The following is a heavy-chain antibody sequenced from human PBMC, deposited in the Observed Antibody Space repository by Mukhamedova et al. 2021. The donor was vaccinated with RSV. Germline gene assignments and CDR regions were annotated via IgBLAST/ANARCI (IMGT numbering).Heavy chain of an antibody. Sequence: GSGISWNSGSIGYADSVKGRFTISRDNAKNSLYLQMNSLRAEDTALYYCAKAYLLSGYFDYWGQGTLVTVSS. CDR3: AKAYLLSGYFDY. J-gene: IGHJ4*02. D-gene: IGHD2-2*01. V-gene: IGHV3-9*01. CDR2: ISWNSGSI.